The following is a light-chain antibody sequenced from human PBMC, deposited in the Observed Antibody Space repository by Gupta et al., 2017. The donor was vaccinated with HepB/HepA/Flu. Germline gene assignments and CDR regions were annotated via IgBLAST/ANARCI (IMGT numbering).Light chain of an antibody. CDR1: QNIASY. Sequence: DIQMTQSPSSLSTSVGDRVTITCRASQNIASYLNWYQLKPGDAPKLLIYAASTVQSGVPSRFSGSGSGTDFTLTISSLQPEDFATYYCQQRDSTPITFGGGTKVEIK. CDR3: QQRDSTPIT. V-gene: IGKV1-39*01. CDR2: AAS. J-gene: IGKJ4*01.